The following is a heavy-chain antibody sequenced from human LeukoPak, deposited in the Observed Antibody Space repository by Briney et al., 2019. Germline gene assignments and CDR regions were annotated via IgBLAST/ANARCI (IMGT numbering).Heavy chain of an antibody. Sequence: SETLSLTCTVSGGSISSYYWSWIRQPAGKGLEWIGRIYTSGSTNYNPSLKSRVTISVDTSKNQFSLKLSSVTAADTAVYYCARFRTAVAVYYYYYGMDVWGQGTTVTVSS. V-gene: IGHV4-4*07. CDR1: GGSISSYY. CDR3: ARFRTAVAVYYYYYGMDV. CDR2: IYTSGST. J-gene: IGHJ6*02. D-gene: IGHD6-19*01.